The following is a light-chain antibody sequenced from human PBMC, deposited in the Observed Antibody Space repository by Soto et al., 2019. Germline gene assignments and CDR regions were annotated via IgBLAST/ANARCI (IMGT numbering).Light chain of an antibody. V-gene: IGLV2-14*01. CDR2: DVS. CDR1: SSDVGSYNY. CDR3: SSYPTSSTHVV. J-gene: IGLJ2*01. Sequence: QSALTQPASVSGSPGQSITISCTGTSSDVGSYNYVSWYQQYPGKAPKLMIYDVSNRPSGVSYRFSGSKSGNTASLPISGLQAEDEADYYCSSYPTSSTHVVFGGGTKLTVL.